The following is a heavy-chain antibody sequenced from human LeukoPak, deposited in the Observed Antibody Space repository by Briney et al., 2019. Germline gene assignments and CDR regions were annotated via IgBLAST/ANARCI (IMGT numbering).Heavy chain of an antibody. CDR1: SGSFSGYY. CDR2: VNDSGSV. D-gene: IGHD2-15*01. J-gene: IGHJ4*02. V-gene: IGHV4-34*01. CDR3: ARRLVDSGASQVSDD. Sequence: SETLSLTCAVYSGSFSGYYWSWIRQPPGKGLEWIGEVNDSGSVNCNPSLKNRVTLSVDTSKNQFSLRLSSVAAADTAVYYCARRLVDSGASQVSDDWGQGTLVTVSS.